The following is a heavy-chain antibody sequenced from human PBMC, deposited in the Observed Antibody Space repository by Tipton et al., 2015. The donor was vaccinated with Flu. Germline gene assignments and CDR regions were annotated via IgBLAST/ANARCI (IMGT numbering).Heavy chain of an antibody. D-gene: IGHD3-22*01. CDR2: IYYSGST. J-gene: IGHJ4*02. CDR1: GGSISSSSYY. V-gene: IGHV4-39*07. Sequence: LRLSCTVSGGSISSSSYYWGWIRQPPGKGLEWIGSIYYSGSTYYNPSLKSRVTISVDTSKNQFSLKLSSVTAAVTAVYYCARLRANYYDSSGYSDYWGQGTLVTVSS. CDR3: ARLRANYYDSSGYSDY.